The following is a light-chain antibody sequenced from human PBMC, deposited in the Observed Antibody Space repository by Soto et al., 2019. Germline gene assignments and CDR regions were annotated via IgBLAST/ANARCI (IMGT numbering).Light chain of an antibody. CDR3: QQYNNLPYT. V-gene: IGKV1-33*01. J-gene: IGKJ2*01. CDR1: EDISKY. Sequence: DIQMTQSPSSLSASLGDRVTITCQASEDISKYLHWYQQRPGKAPKLLIYDASNLEVGVPSRFGGSGSGTVFTLAISSLQAEDIATYYYQQYNNLPYTFGQGTKLDIK. CDR2: DAS.